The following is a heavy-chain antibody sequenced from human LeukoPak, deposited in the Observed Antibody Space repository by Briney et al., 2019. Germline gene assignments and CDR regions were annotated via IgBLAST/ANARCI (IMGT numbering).Heavy chain of an antibody. CDR1: GGSFSGYY. V-gene: IGHV4-34*01. D-gene: IGHD4-23*01. CDR2: INHSGST. J-gene: IGHJ4*02. CDR3: ARGLRWYPTRGFDY. Sequence: SETLSLTCAVSGGSFSGYYWSWIRQPPGKGLEWIGEINHSGSTNYNPSLKSRVTISVDTSKNQFSLKLSSVTAADTAVYYCARGLRWYPTRGFDYWGQGTLVTVSS.